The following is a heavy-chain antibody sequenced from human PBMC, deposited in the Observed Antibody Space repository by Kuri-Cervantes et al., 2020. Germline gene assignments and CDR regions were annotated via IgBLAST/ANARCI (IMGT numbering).Heavy chain of an antibody. V-gene: IGHV3-23*01. J-gene: IGHJ6*02. CDR3: AKDGGVVVPAAPLYYYYGMDV. D-gene: IGHD2-2*01. CDR1: GFTFSRYG. Sequence: GGSLRLSCAASGFTFSRYGMHWVRQAPGKGLEWVSAISGSGGSTYYADSVKGRFTISRDNSKNTLYLQMNSLRAEDTAVYYCAKDGGVVVPAAPLYYYYGMDVWGQGTTVTVSS. CDR2: ISGSGGST.